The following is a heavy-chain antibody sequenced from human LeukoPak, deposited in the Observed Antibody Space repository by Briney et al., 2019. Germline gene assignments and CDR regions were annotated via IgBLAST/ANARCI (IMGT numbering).Heavy chain of an antibody. D-gene: IGHD2-15*01. CDR3: ARGGRRALGVVVAADLDY. J-gene: IGHJ4*02. CDR2: INPNSGGT. Sequence: APVKVSCKASGYTFTGYYMHWVRQAPGQGLEWMGWINPNSGGTNYAQKFQGRVTMTRDTSISTAYMELSRLRSDDTAVYYCARGGRRALGVVVAADLDYWGQGTLVTVSS. CDR1: GYTFTGYY. V-gene: IGHV1-2*02.